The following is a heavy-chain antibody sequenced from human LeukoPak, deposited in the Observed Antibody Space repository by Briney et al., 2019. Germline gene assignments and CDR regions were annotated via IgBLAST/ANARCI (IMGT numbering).Heavy chain of an antibody. J-gene: IGHJ4*02. V-gene: IGHV1-3*01. D-gene: IGHD2-21*02. CDR3: ARGSTSDWPLEY. CDR2: INAHNGDT. CDR1: GYTFINYA. Sequence: GASVKVSCKASGYTFINYAIHWVRQAPGQRLEWMGWINAHNGDTKYSQKFQGRVAITRDTSANIVYMELSTLRFGDTAVYYCARGSTSDWPLEYWGRGTLVTVSS.